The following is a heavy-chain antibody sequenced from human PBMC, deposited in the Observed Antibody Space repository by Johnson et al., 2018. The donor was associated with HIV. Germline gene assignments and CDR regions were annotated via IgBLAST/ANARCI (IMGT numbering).Heavy chain of an antibody. Sequence: EVQLVESGGGVVQPGRSLRLSCAASGFTFDDYAMHWVRQAPGKGLEWVSGISWNSGSIGYADSVKGRFTISRDNAKNSLYLQMNSLRAEDTAVYYCDYYDSSGYGHDSFYAFDIWGQGTMVTVSS. V-gene: IGHV3-9*01. CDR1: GFTFDDYA. J-gene: IGHJ3*02. CDR2: ISWNSGSI. D-gene: IGHD3-22*01. CDR3: DYYDSSGYGHDSFYAFDI.